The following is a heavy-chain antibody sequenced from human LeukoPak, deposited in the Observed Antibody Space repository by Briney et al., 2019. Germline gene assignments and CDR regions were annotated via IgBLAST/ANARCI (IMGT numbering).Heavy chain of an antibody. D-gene: IGHD1-26*01. CDR2: IYSNEIT. CDR1: GGSISGSY. J-gene: IGHJ4*02. Sequence: SETLSLTCTVSGGSISGSYWTWVRQPAGEGLEWIGRIYSNEITNYNPSLKSRVTMSVDTSKNQFSLKLTSVTAADTAVYYCARGSGAATNEALDYWGQGTLVTVSS. V-gene: IGHV4-4*07. CDR3: ARGSGAATNEALDY.